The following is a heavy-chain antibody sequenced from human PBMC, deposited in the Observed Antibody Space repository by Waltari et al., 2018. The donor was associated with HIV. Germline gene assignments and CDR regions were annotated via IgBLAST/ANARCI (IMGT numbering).Heavy chain of an antibody. CDR1: GGSFSGYY. J-gene: IGHJ4*02. Sequence: QVQLQQWGAGLLKPSETLSLTCAVYGGSFSGYYWSWIRQPPGKGLEWIGEINHSGSTNYNPSLKSRVTISVDTSKNQFSLKLSSVTAADTAVYYCARAQGDYYFDYWGQGTLVTVSS. V-gene: IGHV4-34*01. CDR3: ARAQGDYYFDY. CDR2: INHSGST.